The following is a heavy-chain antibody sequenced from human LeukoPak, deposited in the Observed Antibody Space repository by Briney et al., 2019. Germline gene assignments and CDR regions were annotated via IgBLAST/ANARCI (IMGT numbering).Heavy chain of an antibody. Sequence: GESLKISCKGSGYRFTSYWIGWVRQMPPKGLAWMGIIYPGDSDTRYSTSFQGQVTISADKSISTAYLQWISLKASDTAMYYCARRGNVDKAMVNWFDPWGQVILVTVSS. CDR2: IYPGDSDT. D-gene: IGHD5-18*01. V-gene: IGHV5-51*01. CDR1: GYRFTSYW. CDR3: ARRGNVDKAMVNWFDP. J-gene: IGHJ5*02.